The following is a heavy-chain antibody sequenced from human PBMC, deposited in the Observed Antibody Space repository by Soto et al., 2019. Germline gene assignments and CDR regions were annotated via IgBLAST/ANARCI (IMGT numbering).Heavy chain of an antibody. Sequence: EVQLLESGGGLVQPGGSLRLSCAASGFTFSAYAMSWVRQAPGKGLEWVSGISGTGPSTYYADSVQGRFTISRDSSRKTLLLQMNTVRAEDAGVYFCAIRIFGVEYWGQGTQVTVSS. CDR2: ISGTGPST. D-gene: IGHD3-3*01. CDR3: AIRIFGVEY. J-gene: IGHJ4*02. CDR1: GFTFSAYA. V-gene: IGHV3-23*01.